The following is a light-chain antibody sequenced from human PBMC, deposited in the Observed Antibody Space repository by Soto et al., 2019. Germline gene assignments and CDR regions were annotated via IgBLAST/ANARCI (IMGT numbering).Light chain of an antibody. CDR1: QSVSSSY. CDR2: GAS. CDR3: QHYGSSPFT. Sequence: EIVLTQSPGTLSLFPGERATLSCRASQSVSSSYLAWYQQKPGQAPRLLVYGASSRATGIPDRFSGSGSGTVLTLTIIRVEPEDFAVYYCQHYGSSPFTFGPGTIVDIK. V-gene: IGKV3-20*01. J-gene: IGKJ3*01.